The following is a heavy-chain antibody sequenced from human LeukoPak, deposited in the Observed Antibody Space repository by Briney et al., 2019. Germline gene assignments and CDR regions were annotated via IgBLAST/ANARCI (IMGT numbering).Heavy chain of an antibody. D-gene: IGHD1-1*01. Sequence: GGSLRLSCAASGFTVSTNYMTWVRQAPGKGLEWVSAISGSGGSTYYADSVKGRFTISRDNSKNTLYLQMNSLRAEDTAVYYCAKDQVYTYIPDYWGQGTLVTVSS. J-gene: IGHJ4*02. CDR1: GFTVSTNY. V-gene: IGHV3-23*01. CDR2: ISGSGGST. CDR3: AKDQVYTYIPDY.